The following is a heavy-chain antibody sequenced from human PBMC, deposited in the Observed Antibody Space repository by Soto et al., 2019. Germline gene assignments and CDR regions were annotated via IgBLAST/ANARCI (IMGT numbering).Heavy chain of an antibody. V-gene: IGHV3-15*01. J-gene: IGHJ4*02. CDR1: GFTFSNAW. D-gene: IGHD1-1*01. Sequence: EVQPVESGGGLVKPGGSLRLCCAASGFTFSNAWMTWVRQAPGKGLEWVGRIKSKTDGGTTYYAAPVKGIFTISRDDSKNVVCLQMNSLKTEDTAVYYCTTTGTIDYWGQGTLVTVSS. CDR2: IKSKTDGGTT. CDR3: TTTGTIDY.